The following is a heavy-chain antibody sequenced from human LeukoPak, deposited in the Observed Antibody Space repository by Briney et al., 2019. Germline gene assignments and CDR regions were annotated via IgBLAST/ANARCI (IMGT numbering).Heavy chain of an antibody. V-gene: IGHV3-23*01. CDR3: AKVRGVYCSSPACYYYDA. CDR2: VSPNGGRT. D-gene: IGHD2-2*01. CDR1: GFTFSSYA. J-gene: IGHJ4*02. Sequence: GGSLRLSCGASGFTFSSYAMSWVRQTPGRGLEWVAGVSPNGGRTIYADSAEGRFTISRDNSNDTVYLQMSSLRAEDSALYYCAKVRGVYCSSPACYYYDAWGEGTPVTASS.